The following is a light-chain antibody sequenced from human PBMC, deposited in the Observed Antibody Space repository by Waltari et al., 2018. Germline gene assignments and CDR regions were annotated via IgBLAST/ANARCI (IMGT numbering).Light chain of an antibody. CDR1: TSDVWTYNL. J-gene: IGLJ1*01. CDR3: CSYVSNTYV. CDR2: EGT. Sequence: QSALTQPASVSGSPGQSITISCTGTTSDVWTYNLVSWYQQHPGKAPKLIIFEGTKRPSGVCNRFFASKYGNTASLTIAGLQADDEADYHCCSYVSNTYVFGTGTKVTVL. V-gene: IGLV2-23*01.